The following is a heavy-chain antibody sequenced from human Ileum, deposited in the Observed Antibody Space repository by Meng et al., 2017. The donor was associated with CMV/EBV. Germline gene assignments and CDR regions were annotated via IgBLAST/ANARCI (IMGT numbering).Heavy chain of an antibody. CDR1: GGSISGYY. CDR2: VYSSGST. Sequence: QVQLQESGPGVVQPSETLSLTCTVSGGSISGYYWSWIRQPATKGLEWIGRVYSSGSTDYNPSLQSRVTMSVDTSKNQFSLKLSSVTAADTAVYYCARGSSSWAFDYWGQGTLVTVSS. D-gene: IGHD2-2*01. V-gene: IGHV4-4*07. CDR3: ARGSSSWAFDY. J-gene: IGHJ4*02.